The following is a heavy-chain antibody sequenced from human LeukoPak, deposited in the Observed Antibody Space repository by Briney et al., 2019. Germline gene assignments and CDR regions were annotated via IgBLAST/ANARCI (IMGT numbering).Heavy chain of an antibody. D-gene: IGHD6-13*01. CDR3: ASRYSSSWYGAEYFQH. CDR2: IKQDGSEK. V-gene: IGHV3-7*01. J-gene: IGHJ1*01. CDR1: GFTFSDYS. Sequence: GGSLRLSCAASGFTFSDYSMSWVRQAPGKGLEWVANIKQDGSEKYYVDSVKGRFTISRDNAKNSLYLQMNSLRAEDTAVYYCASRYSSSWYGAEYFQHWGQGTLVTVSS.